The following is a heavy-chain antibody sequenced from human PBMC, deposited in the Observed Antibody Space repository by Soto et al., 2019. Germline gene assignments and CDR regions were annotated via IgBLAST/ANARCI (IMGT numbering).Heavy chain of an antibody. Sequence: QVQLVESGGGVVQPGRSLRLSCAASGFIFSSYAMHWVRQAPGRGLEWVAVKSYDGSNTYYADSVKGRFTISRDNSKNTLYLQMNSLRAEDTAVYYCAVGYCISTRCRGDYGMDVWGQGTTVTVSS. CDR2: KSYDGSNT. D-gene: IGHD2-2*01. CDR3: AVGYCISTRCRGDYGMDV. J-gene: IGHJ6*02. CDR1: GFIFSSYA. V-gene: IGHV3-30-3*01.